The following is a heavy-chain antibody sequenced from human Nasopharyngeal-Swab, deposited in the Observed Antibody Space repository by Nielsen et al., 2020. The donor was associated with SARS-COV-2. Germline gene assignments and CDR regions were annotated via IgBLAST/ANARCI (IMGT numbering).Heavy chain of an antibody. D-gene: IGHD3-22*01. Sequence: GESLKISCAASGFTFRNYWMHWVRQAPGKGLVWVSRTNTAGSSITYADSVKGRFTISRDNAKNMLYLQMNSLRVEDTAVYYCARPGKDYDSGAYYLGHYYYMDVWGKGTTVTVSS. CDR1: GFTFRNYW. V-gene: IGHV3-74*01. CDR3: ARPGKDYDSGAYYLGHYYYMDV. CDR2: TNTAGSSI. J-gene: IGHJ6*03.